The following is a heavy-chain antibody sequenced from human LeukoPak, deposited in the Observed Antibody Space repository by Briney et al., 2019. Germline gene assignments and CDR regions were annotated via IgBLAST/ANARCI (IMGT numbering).Heavy chain of an antibody. J-gene: IGHJ4*02. D-gene: IGHD6-19*01. CDR3: ARRGSSGCFDF. V-gene: IGHV3-30-3*01. CDR1: GFTFSRYG. Sequence: GGSLRLSCAASGFTFSRYGMYWVRQAPGKGLEWVAVMSHDGSNEYYGDSVKGRVTISRDNSRNTLFLQMRSLRAEDTATYYCARRGSSGCFDFWGQGTLVTVSS. CDR2: MSHDGSNE.